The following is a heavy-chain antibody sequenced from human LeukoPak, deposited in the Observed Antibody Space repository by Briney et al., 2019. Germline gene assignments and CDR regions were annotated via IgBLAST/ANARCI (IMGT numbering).Heavy chain of an antibody. CDR2: IYSGYNT. D-gene: IGHD4-23*01. CDR3: AREATTVVYFDY. CDR1: GLTVSSNY. V-gene: IGHV3-53*01. J-gene: IGHJ4*02. Sequence: GGSLRLSCAASGLTVSSNYMNWVRQAPGKGLAWVSIIYSGYNTYYADSVQGRFTISRDNAKNSLYLQMNSLRAEDTAVYYYAREATTVVYFDYWGQGTLVTVSS.